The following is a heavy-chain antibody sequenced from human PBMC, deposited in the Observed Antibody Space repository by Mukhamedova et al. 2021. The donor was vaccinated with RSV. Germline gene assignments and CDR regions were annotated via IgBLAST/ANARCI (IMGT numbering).Heavy chain of an antibody. J-gene: IGHJ5*01. V-gene: IGHV3-30*04. CDR3: ARDRAIVVVTAILFDS. D-gene: IGHD2-21*02. Sequence: SSYAMHWVRQAPGKGLEWVAVISYDGSNKYYADSVKGRFTISRDNSKNTLYLQMNSLRAEDTAVYYCARDRAIVVVTAILFDSWG. CDR1: SSYA. CDR2: ISYDGSNK.